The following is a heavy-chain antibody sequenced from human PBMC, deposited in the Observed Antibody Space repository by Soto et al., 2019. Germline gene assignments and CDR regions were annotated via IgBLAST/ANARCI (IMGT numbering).Heavy chain of an antibody. CDR2: IRYDGSNK. D-gene: IGHD6-13*01. V-gene: IGHV3-33*01. J-gene: IGHJ5*02. CDR1: GFTFSSYG. Sequence: QVQLVESGGGVVQPGRSLRLSCAASGFTFSSYGMHWVRQAPGKGLEWVAVIRYDGSNKYYADSVKGRFTISRDNSKNTLYLQMNSLRAEDTAVYYCARDKARASAGTLVRSFWFDPWGQGTLVTVSS. CDR3: ARDKARASAGTLVRSFWFDP.